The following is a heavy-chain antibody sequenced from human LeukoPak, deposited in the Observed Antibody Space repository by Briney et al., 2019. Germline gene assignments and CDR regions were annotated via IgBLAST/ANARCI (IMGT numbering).Heavy chain of an antibody. D-gene: IGHD3-3*01. V-gene: IGHV1-18*01. CDR2: ISAYNGNT. Sequence: GASVKVSCKASGYTFTSYGISWVRQAPGQVLEWMGWISAYNGNTNYAQKLQGRVTMTTNTSTSTAYMELRGLRSDDTAVYYCARGPTYDFWSGYSTHTFYYWGQGTLVTVSS. CDR3: ARGPTYDFWSGYSTHTFYY. J-gene: IGHJ4*02. CDR1: GYTFTSYG.